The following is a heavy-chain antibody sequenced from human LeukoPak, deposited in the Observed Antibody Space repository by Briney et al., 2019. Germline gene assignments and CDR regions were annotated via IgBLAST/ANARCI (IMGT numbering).Heavy chain of an antibody. CDR1: GGPLIASY. CDR2: THYSGTG. V-gene: IGHV4-59*01. Sequence: SETLSLTCAVSGGPLIASYWSWIRQPPGKGLEWIGYTHYSGTGNYNPSLKSRVTISIDTSKNRFSLRLTSVTAADTAVYYCARVRFYDTTGYSTSYYLDYWGQGALVTVSS. D-gene: IGHD3-22*01. CDR3: ARVRFYDTTGYSTSYYLDY. J-gene: IGHJ4*02.